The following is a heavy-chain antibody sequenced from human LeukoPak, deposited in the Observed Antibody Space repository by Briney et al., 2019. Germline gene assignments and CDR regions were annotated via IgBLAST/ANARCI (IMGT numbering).Heavy chain of an antibody. V-gene: IGHV1-2*02. CDR3: ARGVAVTGIHFDP. CDR1: GYTFTGYY. D-gene: IGHD6-19*01. CDR2: INPNSGGT. Sequence: EASVKVSCKASGYTFTGYYMHWVRQAPGQGLEWMGWINPNSGGTNYAQKFQGRVTMTRDTSISTAYMELSRLRSDDTAVYYCARGVAVTGIHFDPWGQGTLVTVSS. J-gene: IGHJ5*02.